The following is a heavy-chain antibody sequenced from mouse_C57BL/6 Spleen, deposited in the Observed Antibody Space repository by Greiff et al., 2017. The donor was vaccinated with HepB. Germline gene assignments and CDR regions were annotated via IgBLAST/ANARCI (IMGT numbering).Heavy chain of an antibody. V-gene: IGHV5-9*01. Sequence: EVKVEESGGGLVKPGGSLKLSCAASGFTFSSYTMSWVRQTPVKRLEWVATISGGGGNTYYPDSVKGRFTISRDNAKNTLYLQMSSLRSEDTALYYCARRGLYSPSYYFDYWGQGTSLTVSS. D-gene: IGHD2-1*01. CDR2: ISGGGGNT. CDR1: GFTFSSYT. J-gene: IGHJ2*02. CDR3: ARRGLYSPSYYFDY.